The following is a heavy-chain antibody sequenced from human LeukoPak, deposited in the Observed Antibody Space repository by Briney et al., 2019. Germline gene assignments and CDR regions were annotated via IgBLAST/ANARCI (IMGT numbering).Heavy chain of an antibody. Sequence: ASVKVSCKASGYTFTGYYMHWVRQAPGQGLEWMGWINPNSGGTNYAQKFQGRVTMTRDTSTSTVYMELSSLRSEDTAVYYCARDTIFGVVNGMDVWGQGTTVTVSS. J-gene: IGHJ6*02. CDR2: INPNSGGT. D-gene: IGHD3-3*01. CDR1: GYTFTGYY. V-gene: IGHV1-2*02. CDR3: ARDTIFGVVNGMDV.